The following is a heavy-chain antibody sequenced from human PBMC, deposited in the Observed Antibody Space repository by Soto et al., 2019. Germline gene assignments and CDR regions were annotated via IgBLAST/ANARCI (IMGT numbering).Heavy chain of an antibody. CDR2: IYYSGST. V-gene: IGHV4-31*03. D-gene: IGHD3-16*01. CDR1: GGSISSGGYY. CDR3: ARGGGLMHLFDY. J-gene: IGHJ4*02. Sequence: QVQLQESGPGLVKPSQTLSLTCTVSGGSISSGGYYWSWIRQHPGKGLEWIGYIYYSGSTYYNPSFKSRVTISVDTSKSQFSLKLSSVTAADTAVYYCARGGGLMHLFDYWGQGTLVTVSS.